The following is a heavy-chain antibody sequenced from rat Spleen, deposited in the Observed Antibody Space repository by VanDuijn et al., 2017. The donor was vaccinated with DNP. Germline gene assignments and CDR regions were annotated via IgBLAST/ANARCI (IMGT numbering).Heavy chain of an antibody. D-gene: IGHD1-12*02. J-gene: IGHJ2*01. CDR1: GFTFRNYG. Sequence: EVQLVESGGGLVQPGRSLKVSCAASGFTFRNYGMAWVRQAPTRGLEWVASITTDGSRTYYPDSVKGRFTISRDNAENTVYLQMNSLRSEDTATYYCANYNFYDGTYWGQGVMVTVSS. V-gene: IGHV5S13*01. CDR3: ANYNFYDGTY. CDR2: ITTDGSRT.